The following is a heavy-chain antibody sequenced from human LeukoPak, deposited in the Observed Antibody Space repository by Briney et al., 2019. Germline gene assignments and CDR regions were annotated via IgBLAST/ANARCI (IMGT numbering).Heavy chain of an antibody. D-gene: IGHD5-24*01. Sequence: GGSLRLSCAASGFTFSSYNMNWVRQAPGKGLEWVSYISSSSSTIKYVDSVKGRFTISRDNAKNSLYLQMNSLGAEDTAVYYCARDNSVRDEAWWFNPWGQGTLVTVSS. CDR2: ISSSSSTI. CDR1: GFTFSSYN. J-gene: IGHJ5*02. CDR3: ARDNSVRDEAWWFNP. V-gene: IGHV3-48*01.